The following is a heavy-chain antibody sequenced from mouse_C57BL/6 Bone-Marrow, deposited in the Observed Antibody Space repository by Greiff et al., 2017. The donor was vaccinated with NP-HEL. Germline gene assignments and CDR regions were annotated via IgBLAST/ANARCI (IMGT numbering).Heavy chain of an antibody. CDR2: INPNNGGT. CDR3: ARSYYGSSYVQFAY. CDR1: GYTFTDYY. J-gene: IGHJ3*01. D-gene: IGHD1-1*01. Sequence: VQLQQSGPELVKPGASVKISCKASGYTFTDYYMNWVKQSHGKSLEWIGDINPNNGGTSYNQKFKGKATLTVDKSSSTAYMELRSLTSEDSAVYYCARSYYGSSYVQFAYWGQGTLVTVSA. V-gene: IGHV1-26*01.